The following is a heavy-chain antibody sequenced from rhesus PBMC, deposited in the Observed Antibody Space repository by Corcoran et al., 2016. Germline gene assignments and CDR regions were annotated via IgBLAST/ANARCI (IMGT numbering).Heavy chain of an antibody. CDR3: ARASNWGDYSDGLDS. V-gene: IGHV4-169*01. Sequence: QLQLQESGPGLVKPSETLSVTCAVSGGSISSSYWSWIRPAPGKGLVWIWFIYGSGSITNYNPALKCPVSLSVYTSKNQLSLKLSSVTTADTAVYYCARASNWGDYSDGLDSWGQGVVVTVSS. CDR1: GGSISSSY. CDR2: IYGSGSIT. J-gene: IGHJ6*01. D-gene: IGHD3-34*01.